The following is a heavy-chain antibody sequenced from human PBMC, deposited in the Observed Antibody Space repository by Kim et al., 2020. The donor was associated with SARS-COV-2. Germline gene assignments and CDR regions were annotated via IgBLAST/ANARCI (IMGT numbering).Heavy chain of an antibody. CDR2: ISSSGSTI. V-gene: IGHV3-48*03. CDR1: GFTFSSYE. J-gene: IGHJ6*02. D-gene: IGHD3-16*01. Sequence: GGSLRLSCAASGFTFSSYEMNWVRQAPGKGLEWVSYISSSGSTIYYADSVKGRFTISRDNAKNSLYLQMNSLRAEDTAVYYCATEAFSAGVWGQGTTLTVPS. CDR3: ATEAFSAGV.